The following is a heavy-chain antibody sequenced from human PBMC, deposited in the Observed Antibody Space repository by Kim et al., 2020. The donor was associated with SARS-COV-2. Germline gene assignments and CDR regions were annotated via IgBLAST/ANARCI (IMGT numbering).Heavy chain of an antibody. D-gene: IGHD1-26*01. V-gene: IGHV3-21*01. Sequence: GGSLRLSCAASGFTFSSYTMIWVRQAPGKGLEWVSSISSSSTYIYYADSVKGRFTISRDNAKNSLYLEMNSLRAEDTAVYYCVRGRWELRYFDFLGQGTLVTVSS. CDR3: VRGRWELRYFDF. CDR1: GFTFSSYT. CDR2: ISSSSTYI. J-gene: IGHJ4*02.